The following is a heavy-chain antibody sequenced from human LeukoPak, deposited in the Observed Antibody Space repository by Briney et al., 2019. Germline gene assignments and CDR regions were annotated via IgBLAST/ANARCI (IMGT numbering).Heavy chain of an antibody. CDR2: IISNGGST. D-gene: IGHD3-10*01. J-gene: IGHJ4*02. V-gene: IGHV3-64*04. CDR3: ARDLAYYGSGKQNY. CDR1: GFTFSTSD. Sequence: GGSLRLSCSASGFTFSTSDMHWVRQAPGKGLEYVSIIISNGGSTYYVDSVKGRFTISRDNSKNTLYLQMNSLRAEDTAVYYCARDLAYYGSGKQNYWGQGTQVTVSS.